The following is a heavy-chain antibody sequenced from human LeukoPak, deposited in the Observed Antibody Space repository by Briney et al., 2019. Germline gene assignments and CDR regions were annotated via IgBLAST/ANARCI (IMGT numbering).Heavy chain of an antibody. Sequence: GESLKISCKGSGYSFTSYWIAWVRQMPGKRLEWMGIIYPGDSDIRYSPSFQGQVTISADKSISTAYLQWSSLKASDTAMYYCARGDYGDYRVFYTLFDYWGQGTLVTVSS. CDR1: GYSFTSYW. D-gene: IGHD4-17*01. CDR3: ARGDYGDYRVFYTLFDY. CDR2: IYPGDSDI. V-gene: IGHV5-51*01. J-gene: IGHJ4*02.